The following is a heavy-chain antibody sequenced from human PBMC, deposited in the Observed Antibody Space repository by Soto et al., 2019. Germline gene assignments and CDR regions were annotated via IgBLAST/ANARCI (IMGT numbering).Heavy chain of an antibody. D-gene: IGHD2-2*01. CDR1: GGSISSGGYY. CDR2: IYYSGST. V-gene: IGHV4-31*03. J-gene: IGHJ6*02. CDR3: ARDDPGDCSSTSCYSGMDV. Sequence: QVQLQESGPGLVKPSQTLSLTCTVSGGSISSGGYYWSWIRQHPGKGLEWIGYIYYSGSTYYNPSLKSRVTISVDTSKNQVSLKLSSVTAADTAVYYCARDDPGDCSSTSCYSGMDVWGQGTTVTVSS.